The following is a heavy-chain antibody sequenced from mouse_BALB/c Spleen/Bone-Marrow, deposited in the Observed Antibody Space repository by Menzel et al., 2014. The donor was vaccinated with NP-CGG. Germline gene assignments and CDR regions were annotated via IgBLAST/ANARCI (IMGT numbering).Heavy chain of an antibody. CDR3: ARKYGDY. J-gene: IGHJ2*01. CDR2: IYPGDGDT. V-gene: IGHV1-80*01. D-gene: IGHD2-10*02. CDR1: GYVFSSYW. Sequence: VQLQQSGAELVRPGSSVKISCKASGYVFSSYWMNWVKQRPEQGLEWIGQIYPGDGDTNYNGKFKGKATLTADKSSSTAYMQLSSLTSEDSAVYFCARKYGDYWGQGTTLTVSS.